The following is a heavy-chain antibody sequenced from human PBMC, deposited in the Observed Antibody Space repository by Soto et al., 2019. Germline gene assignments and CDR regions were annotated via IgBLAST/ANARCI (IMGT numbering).Heavy chain of an antibody. CDR2: IYYSGSA. V-gene: IGHV4-39*01. J-gene: IGHJ1*01. Sequence: SETLSLTCTVSGGSITSSNYFWGWIRQPPGKGLEWIGSIYYSGSAYYNPSLKSRVTISGDTSKNKLSLKLTSVTAADTAVYYCARHFPSGWYFQHWGQGTLVTVSS. D-gene: IGHD6-19*01. CDR3: ARHFPSGWYFQH. CDR1: GGSITSSNYF.